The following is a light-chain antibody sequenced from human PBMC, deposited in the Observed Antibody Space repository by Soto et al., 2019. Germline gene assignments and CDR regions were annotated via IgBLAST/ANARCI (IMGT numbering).Light chain of an antibody. CDR3: QESYSNPIS. CDR2: AAS. J-gene: IGKJ3*01. CDR1: QSISRY. V-gene: IGKV1-39*01. Sequence: DIPMTQSPSSLSASVGDRVTITCRASQSISRYLNWYQQKPGKAPKLLIYAASGLQSGVPSRFSGSGSGTDYSLTISSLQPDDFGTYYCQESYSNPISFGPGTKVYMK.